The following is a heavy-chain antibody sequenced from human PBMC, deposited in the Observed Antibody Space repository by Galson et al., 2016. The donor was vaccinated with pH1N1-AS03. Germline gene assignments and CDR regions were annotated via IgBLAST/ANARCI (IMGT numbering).Heavy chain of an antibody. CDR3: VRDGESKGFDDLSNPYQTYYYYLLDV. D-gene: IGHD3-3*01. J-gene: IGHJ6*02. CDR1: GYTLSSYG. V-gene: IGHV1-18*01. Sequence: SVKVSCKASGYTLSSYGINWVRQAPGQGLEWMGWISTYNNDTNYAQTLQGRVTMTTDTSTNTAYIELRNLRSEDTAVFYCVRDGESKGFDDLSNPYQTYYYYLLDVWGQGTTVTVSS. CDR2: ISTYNNDT.